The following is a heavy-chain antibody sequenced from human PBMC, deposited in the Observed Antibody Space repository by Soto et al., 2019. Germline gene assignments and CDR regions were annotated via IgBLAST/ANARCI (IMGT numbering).Heavy chain of an antibody. J-gene: IGHJ4*02. CDR3: VRMHGSNWYFDY. Sequence: PSQTLSLTCAISGDSVSNNSASWGLFRQSPSRGLEWLGRTYYRSKWSSDYAVSVTGRITITPDTSKNQFSLHLNSVTPGDTAVYYCVRMHGSNWYFDYWGQGTLVTVSS. D-gene: IGHD4-4*01. CDR1: GDSVSNNSAS. CDR2: TYYRSKWSS. V-gene: IGHV6-1*01.